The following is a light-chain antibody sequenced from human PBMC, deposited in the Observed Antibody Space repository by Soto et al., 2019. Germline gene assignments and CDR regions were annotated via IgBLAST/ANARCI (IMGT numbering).Light chain of an antibody. CDR1: TGTVTSGHY. CDR3: ILHYNNVGV. V-gene: IGLV7-46*01. Sequence: QAVVTQEPSLTVSPGGTVTITCGSSTGTVTSGHYPYWFQQKPVQAPRTLIYDIMNTESWTPARFSGYLLGGKAALILSGAQPEADADYYCILHYNNVGVFGGGTKLTVL. J-gene: IGLJ2*01. CDR2: DIM.